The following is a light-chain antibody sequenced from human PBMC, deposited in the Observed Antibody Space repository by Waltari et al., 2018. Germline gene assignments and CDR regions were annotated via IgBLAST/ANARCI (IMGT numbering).Light chain of an antibody. CDR3: CAYAGRSTLV. Sequence: QSALTQPASVSGSPGQSITLSCTGTSSDVGASKLISWYRQHPGKAPTLMSYEVDKRPAGCSDRFSGSKADNTASLTISGLPAEDEADYYCCAYAGRSTLVFGGGTSLTVL. CDR2: EVD. V-gene: IGLV2-23*02. CDR1: SSDVGASKL. J-gene: IGLJ3*02.